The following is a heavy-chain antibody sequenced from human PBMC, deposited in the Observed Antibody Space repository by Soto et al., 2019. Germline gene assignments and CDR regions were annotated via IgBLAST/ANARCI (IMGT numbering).Heavy chain of an antibody. D-gene: IGHD2-2*01. V-gene: IGHV3-23*01. CDR3: AKSGIYCSSTSCSWYYFDY. CDR1: GFTFSSYA. CDR2: ISGSGGST. J-gene: IGHJ4*02. Sequence: EVQLLESGGGLVQPGGSLRLSCAASGFTFSSYAMSWVRQAPGKGLEWVSAISGSGGSTYYADSVKGRFTISRDNSKNTLYLQMNSLRAEDTAVYYCAKSGIYCSSTSCSWYYFDYWGQGTLVTVSS.